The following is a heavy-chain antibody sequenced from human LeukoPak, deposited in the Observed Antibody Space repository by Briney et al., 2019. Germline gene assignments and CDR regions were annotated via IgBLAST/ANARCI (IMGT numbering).Heavy chain of an antibody. J-gene: IGHJ4*02. Sequence: SGPTLVNSTQTLTLTCTFSGFSLTTGGMRVNWIRQPPGKALEWLARIDWDDDKFYSTSLRTRLTISKDTSKNQVVLTMTNMDPVDTATYYCARISHFDWFFDYWGPGILVTVSS. V-gene: IGHV2-70*04. D-gene: IGHD3-9*01. CDR1: GFSLTTGGMR. CDR3: ARISHFDWFFDY. CDR2: IDWDDDK.